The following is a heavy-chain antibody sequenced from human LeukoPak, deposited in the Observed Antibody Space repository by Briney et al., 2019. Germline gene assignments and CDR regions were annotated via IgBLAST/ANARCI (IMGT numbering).Heavy chain of an antibody. Sequence: GGSLRLSCAASGFTFPHFGMHWVRQAPGRGLEWVAFINYDGSDKYYTDSVKGRFTISRDNSKNTLYLQMNSMRTEDTAVYYCARDGPAPSMTTVTSNYWGQGTLVTVSS. CDR3: ARDGPAPSMTTVTSNY. CDR1: GFTFPHFG. CDR2: INYDGSDK. J-gene: IGHJ4*02. D-gene: IGHD4-17*01. V-gene: IGHV3-30*02.